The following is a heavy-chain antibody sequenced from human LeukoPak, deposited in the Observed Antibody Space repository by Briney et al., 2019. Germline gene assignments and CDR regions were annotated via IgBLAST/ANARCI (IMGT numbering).Heavy chain of an antibody. D-gene: IGHD2-15*01. CDR3: ANASGGSCYGVCFDY. Sequence: GRSLRLSCAASGLTFSSYGMHWVRQAPGKGRDWVAVISYDGSNKYYADSVKGRFTISRDNSKNTLYLQMNSLRAEDTAVYYCANASGGSCYGVCFDYWGQGTLVTVSS. CDR2: ISYDGSNK. CDR1: GLTFSSYG. J-gene: IGHJ4*02. V-gene: IGHV3-30*18.